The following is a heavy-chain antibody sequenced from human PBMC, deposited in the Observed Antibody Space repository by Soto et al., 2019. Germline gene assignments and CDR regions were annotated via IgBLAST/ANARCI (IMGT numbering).Heavy chain of an antibody. CDR1: GYTFTSYG. CDR2: ISAYNGNT. V-gene: IGHV1-18*01. J-gene: IGHJ6*02. Sequence: QVQLVQSGAEVKKPGASVKVSCKASGYTFTSYGISWVRQAPGQGLEWMGWISAYNGNTNYAQKLQGRVTMTTDTSTSTAYVELRSLRSDDTAVYYCARFHMTTVTYDYYYGMDVWGQGTTVTVSS. CDR3: ARFHMTTVTYDYYYGMDV. D-gene: IGHD4-17*01.